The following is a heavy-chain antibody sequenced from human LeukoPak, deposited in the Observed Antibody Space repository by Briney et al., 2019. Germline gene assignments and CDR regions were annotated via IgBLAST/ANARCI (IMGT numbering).Heavy chain of an antibody. CDR2: IWFDGSNI. D-gene: IGHD3-22*01. J-gene: IGHJ4*02. CDR3: VRDGTNYYESDGLDY. V-gene: IGHV3-33*01. CDR1: GFMFGSFA. Sequence: PGGSLRLSCAAFGFMFGSFAMHWVRQAPGKGLEWVAVIWFDGSNIHYVDSVKDRFTISRDNSRNTVYLQMSSLRAEDTAVYFCVRDGTNYYESDGLDYWGQGTLVTVSS.